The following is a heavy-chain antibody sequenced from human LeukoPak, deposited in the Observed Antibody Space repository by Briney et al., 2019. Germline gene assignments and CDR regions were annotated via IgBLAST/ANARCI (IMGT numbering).Heavy chain of an antibody. V-gene: IGHV3-66*01. Sequence: GGSLRLSCAASGFTVSSNYMSWVRQAPGTGLEWVSVIYSGGSTYYADSVKGRFTISRDNSKNTLYLQMDSLRAEDTAVYYCARDMLSSIAVAGTLSNYYGMDVWGQGTTVTVSS. CDR1: GFTVSSNY. D-gene: IGHD6-19*01. CDR2: IYSGGST. CDR3: ARDMLSSIAVAGTLSNYYGMDV. J-gene: IGHJ6*02.